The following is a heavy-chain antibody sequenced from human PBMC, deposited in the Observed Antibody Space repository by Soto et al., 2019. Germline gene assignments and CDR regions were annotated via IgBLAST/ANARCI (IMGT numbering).Heavy chain of an antibody. V-gene: IGHV3-13*01. D-gene: IGHD2-15*01. CDR1: VFTFSSYD. CDR2: IGTAGDT. J-gene: IGHJ4*02. CDR3: ARGYLGYCSGGSCYKGAYFEY. Sequence: VGSLRLSCASSVFTFSSYDTHCVRQSTGKCLEWVSAIGTAGDTYYPGSVKGRFTISRENAKNSLYLQMNSLRAGDTAVYYCARGYLGYCSGGSCYKGAYFEYWGQGTLVNVSS.